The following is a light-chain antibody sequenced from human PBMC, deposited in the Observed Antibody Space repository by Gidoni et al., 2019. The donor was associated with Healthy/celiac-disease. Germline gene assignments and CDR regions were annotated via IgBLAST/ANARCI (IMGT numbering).Light chain of an antibody. Sequence: IQMIQSPSTLSASVGERVTITCRASQSISSWLAWYQQKPGKAPKLLIYKASSLESGVPSRFSGSGSWTAFTLTIISLQPDDFAAYYCQQYHSYSRTFGQGTKLEIK. J-gene: IGKJ2*01. V-gene: IGKV1-5*03. CDR1: QSISSW. CDR3: QQYHSYSRT. CDR2: KAS.